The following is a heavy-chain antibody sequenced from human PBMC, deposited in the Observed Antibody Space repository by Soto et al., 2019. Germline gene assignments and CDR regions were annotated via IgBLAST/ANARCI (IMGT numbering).Heavy chain of an antibody. D-gene: IGHD3-10*01. CDR3: ARGAGGGYFDY. Sequence: QVQLQESGPGLVKPSATLSLTCNVSGGTVNSGSDYWTWIRLPPGKGLEWIAYIYNSGTTFYNPSLKSRVSISIDTSKNQFSLKLNSVTAADTAVYYCARGAGGGYFDYWGQGTLVTVSS. V-gene: IGHV4-61*01. CDR1: GGTVNSGSDY. CDR2: IYNSGTT. J-gene: IGHJ4*02.